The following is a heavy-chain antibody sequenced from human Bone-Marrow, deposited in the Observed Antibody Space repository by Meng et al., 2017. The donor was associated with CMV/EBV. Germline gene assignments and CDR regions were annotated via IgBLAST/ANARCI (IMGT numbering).Heavy chain of an antibody. CDR3: TRLGNPAAAGFYYYYGMDV. V-gene: IGHV3-73*01. CDR1: GFTFSGSA. J-gene: IGHJ6*02. D-gene: IGHD6-13*01. CDR2: IRSKANSYAT. Sequence: GGSLRLSCAASGFTFSGSAMHWVRQASGKGLERVGRIRSKANSYATAYAASVKGRFTISRDDSKNTAYLQMNSLKTEDTAVYYCTRLGNPAAAGFYYYYGMDVWGQGTTVTVSS.